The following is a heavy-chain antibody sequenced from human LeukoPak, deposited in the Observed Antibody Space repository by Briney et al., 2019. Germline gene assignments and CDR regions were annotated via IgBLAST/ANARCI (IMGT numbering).Heavy chain of an antibody. D-gene: IGHD3-3*01. Sequence: PSETLSLTCTVSGGSISSYYWSWIRQPPGKGLEWIGYIYYSGSTNYNPSLKSRVTISVDTSKNQFSLKLSSVTAADTAVYYCARETNDFWSGSPLDPWGQGTLVIVSS. CDR3: ARETNDFWSGSPLDP. V-gene: IGHV4-59*01. CDR2: IYYSGST. J-gene: IGHJ5*02. CDR1: GGSISSYY.